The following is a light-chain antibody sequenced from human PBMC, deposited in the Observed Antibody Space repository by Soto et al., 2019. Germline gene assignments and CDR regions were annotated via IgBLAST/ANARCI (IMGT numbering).Light chain of an antibody. J-gene: IGLJ1*01. CDR1: SSDVGGYNY. CDR2: DVS. Sequence: QSVLTQPASVSVSPGQSITISCTGTSSDVGGYNYVSWYQQHPGKAPKLMIYDVSNRPSGVSNRFSGSKSGNTDALTISGRQAEDEADYYCSSYTSSSTLYVFGTGTKVTVL. CDR3: SSYTSSSTLYV. V-gene: IGLV2-14*01.